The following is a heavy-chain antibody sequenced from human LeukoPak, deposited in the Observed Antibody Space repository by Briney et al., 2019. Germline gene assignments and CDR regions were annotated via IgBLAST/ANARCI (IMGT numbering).Heavy chain of an antibody. D-gene: IGHD3-10*01. J-gene: IGHJ4*02. CDR3: ARNPIYVPYYGSGVDY. V-gene: IGHV3-30-3*01. CDR2: ISYDGSNK. CDR1: GFTFSSYA. Sequence: PGGSLRLSCAASGFTFSSYAMHWVRQAPGKGLEWVAVISYDGSNKYYADSVKGRFTISRDNSKNTLYLQMNSLRAEDTAVYYCARNPIYVPYYGSGVDYWGQGTLVTVSS.